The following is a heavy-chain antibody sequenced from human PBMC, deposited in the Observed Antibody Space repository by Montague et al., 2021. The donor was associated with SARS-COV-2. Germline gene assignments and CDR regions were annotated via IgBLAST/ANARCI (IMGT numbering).Heavy chain of an antibody. CDR2: IYPRDSDT. Sequence: QSGAEVKKPGESLKISCKASGYSFPTYWIGWVRQMPGKGLEWMGAIYPRDSDTRYSPSFQGQVTISVDKSISTAYLQWSSLKASDTAMYYCARDPIYGSGRSYFGVDVWGQGTTVTVSS. D-gene: IGHD3-10*01. CDR3: ARDPIYGSGRSYFGVDV. CDR1: GYSFPTYW. J-gene: IGHJ6*02. V-gene: IGHV5-51*03.